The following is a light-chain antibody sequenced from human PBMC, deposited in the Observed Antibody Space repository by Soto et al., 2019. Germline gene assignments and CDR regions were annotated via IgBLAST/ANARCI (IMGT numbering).Light chain of an antibody. CDR2: EVS. CDR3: TSYTSSSTLV. V-gene: IGLV2-14*01. Sequence: QSALTQPASVSGSPGQSITISCTGTSSDVGGYNYVSWYQQHPGKAPKLMIYEVSNRPSGVSNRFSGSTSGNTASLTISGLQAEDEADYSCTSYTSSSTLVFGTGTKLTVL. J-gene: IGLJ1*01. CDR1: SSDVGGYNY.